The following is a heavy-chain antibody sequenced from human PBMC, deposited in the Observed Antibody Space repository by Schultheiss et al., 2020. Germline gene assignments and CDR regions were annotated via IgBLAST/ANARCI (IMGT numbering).Heavy chain of an antibody. CDR1: GFTFSSYA. V-gene: IGHV3-23*01. CDR3: ARDLDKIAAPLLEAFDP. D-gene: IGHD6-6*01. Sequence: GGSLRLSCAASGFTFSSYAMSWVRQAPGKGLEWVSAISGSGGSTYYADSVKGRFTISRDNSKNTLYLQMNSLRAEDTAVYYCARDLDKIAAPLLEAFDPWGQGTLVTVSS. CDR2: ISGSGGST. J-gene: IGHJ5*02.